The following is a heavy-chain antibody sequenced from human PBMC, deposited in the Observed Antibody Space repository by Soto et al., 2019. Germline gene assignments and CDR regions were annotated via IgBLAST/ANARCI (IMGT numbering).Heavy chain of an antibody. Sequence: QVQLQESGPGLVKPSQTLSLTCTVSGGSFSSGSYSWSWIRQLPGRGLEWMGYIYDSGSTFYRPSLKRRVNILMDRSKNQFSLELNSVTAADTAVYYCTRGAIGRVSDIWGQGTVVTVSS. V-gene: IGHV4-31*03. CDR1: GGSFSSGSYS. D-gene: IGHD3-10*01. CDR3: TRGAIGRVSDI. J-gene: IGHJ3*02. CDR2: IYDSGST.